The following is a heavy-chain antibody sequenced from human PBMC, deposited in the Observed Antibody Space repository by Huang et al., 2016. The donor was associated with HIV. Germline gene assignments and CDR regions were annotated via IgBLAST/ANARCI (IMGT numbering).Heavy chain of an antibody. D-gene: IGHD3-10*01. V-gene: IGHV1-8*03. J-gene: IGHJ6*03. CDR3: ARGRFGETYNYYMDV. CDR2: MNPKNGNT. Sequence: QVQLVQSGAEVKKPGASVKVDCKASGYTFTTYDINWVRTATGQGLEWMGYMNPKNGNTGYAQKFQGRVTITRRTSISTADMELSRLTSEDTAVYYCARGRFGETYNYYMDVWGKGTTVTVS. CDR1: GYTFTTYD.